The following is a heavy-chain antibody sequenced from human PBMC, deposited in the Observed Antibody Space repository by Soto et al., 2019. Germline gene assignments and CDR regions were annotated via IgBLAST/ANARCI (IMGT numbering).Heavy chain of an antibody. V-gene: IGHV1-18*01. D-gene: IGHD3-16*01. CDR3: VMVDNYVTPTQQDV. CDR2: ISPYTGNT. J-gene: IGHJ6*02. Sequence: QVQLVQSGDEVKKPGASVKVSCKASGYIFVNYGIAWVRQAPGQGLEWMGWISPYTGNTHSATKVQGRLTMTTDTSPSTAYMDLGSLTSDDTAVYYCVMVDNYVTPTQQDVWGQGTTVTVSS. CDR1: GYIFVNYG.